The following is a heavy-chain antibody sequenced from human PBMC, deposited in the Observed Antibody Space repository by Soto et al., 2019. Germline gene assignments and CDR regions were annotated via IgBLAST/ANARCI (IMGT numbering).Heavy chain of an antibody. Sequence: SETLSLTCTVSGGSMSSNYWTWIRQSPEKGLEWIGYIYYTGSTKYNPSLKSRVTISLDTSKTQFSLRLTSVTSADTAIYYCARGGSYGDFFDSWGQGAEGTVSS. CDR1: GGSMSSNY. CDR3: ARGGSYGDFFDS. D-gene: IGHD4-17*01. J-gene: IGHJ4*02. CDR2: IYYTGST. V-gene: IGHV4-59*01.